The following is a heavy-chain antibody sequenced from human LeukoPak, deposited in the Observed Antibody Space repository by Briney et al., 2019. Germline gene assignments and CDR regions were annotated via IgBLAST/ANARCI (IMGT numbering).Heavy chain of an antibody. CDR1: GYTFTSYG. J-gene: IGHJ4*02. CDR3: ARVNELVGSFDY. Sequence: ASVKVSCKASGYTFTSYGISWVRQAPGQGLEWMGRISAYNGNTNYAQKLQGRVTMTTDTSTSTAYMELRSLRSDDTAVYYCARVNELVGSFDYWGQGTLVTVSS. V-gene: IGHV1-18*01. CDR2: ISAYNGNT. D-gene: IGHD1-26*01.